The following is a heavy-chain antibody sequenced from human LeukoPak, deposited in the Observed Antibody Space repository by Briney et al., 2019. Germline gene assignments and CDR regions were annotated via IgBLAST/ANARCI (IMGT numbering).Heavy chain of an antibody. Sequence: GGSLRLSCAASGFTFSSYSMNWVRQAPGKGLEWVSSISSSSSYIYYADSVKGRFTISRDNAKNSLYLQMNSLRAEDTAVYYCARDLGYCSGGSCYSAGYWGQGTLVTVSS. J-gene: IGHJ4*02. D-gene: IGHD2-15*01. CDR1: GFTFSSYS. V-gene: IGHV3-21*01. CDR3: ARDLGYCSGGSCYSAGY. CDR2: ISSSSSYI.